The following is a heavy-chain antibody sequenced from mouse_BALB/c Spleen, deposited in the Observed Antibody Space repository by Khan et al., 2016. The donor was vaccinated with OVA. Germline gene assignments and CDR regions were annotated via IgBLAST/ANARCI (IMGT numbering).Heavy chain of an antibody. CDR3: ARPAYDGYYDY. V-gene: IGHV1S137*01. D-gene: IGHD2-3*01. CDR1: GYTFTDYA. CDR2: ISTYSGNT. Sequence: QVQLQQSGPELVRPGVSVKISCKGSGYTFTDYAMYWVEQSHAKSLEWIGLISTYSGNTNYNQKFKGKATMTVDKSSSTAYMELARLTSEDSAIYYCARPAYDGYYDYWGQGTTLTVSS. J-gene: IGHJ2*01.